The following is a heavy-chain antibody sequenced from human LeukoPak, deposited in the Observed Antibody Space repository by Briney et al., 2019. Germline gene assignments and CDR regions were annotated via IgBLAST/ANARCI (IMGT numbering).Heavy chain of an antibody. D-gene: IGHD2-15*01. CDR3: ARVFTARYCSGGSWACWFDP. CDR2: ITAYNDNT. V-gene: IGHV1-18*01. CDR1: GYSFLRYG. Sequence: ASVKVSCKASGYSFLRYGITWVRQAPGQGLEWMGWITAYNDNTNYAQKLQGRVTMATDTSTSTAYMELRSLRSDDTAVYYCARVFTARYCSGGSWACWFDPWGQGTLVTVSS. J-gene: IGHJ5*02.